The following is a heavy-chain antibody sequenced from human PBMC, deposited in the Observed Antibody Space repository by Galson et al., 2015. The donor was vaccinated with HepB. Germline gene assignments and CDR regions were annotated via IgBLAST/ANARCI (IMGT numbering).Heavy chain of an antibody. CDR3: ARVVVLSETYLGQEDLDH. CDR2: ISYDSRNK. CDR1: GFDFSAYG. Sequence: SLRLSCAASGFDFSAYGMHWVRQAPGKGLEWLSVISYDSRNKFYADTVRGRFTISRDRSKNTLYLQMDSLRPEDTAVYYCARVVVLSETYLGQEDLDHWGQGTLVTVSS. V-gene: IGHV3-30*03. J-gene: IGHJ4*02. D-gene: IGHD3-3*01.